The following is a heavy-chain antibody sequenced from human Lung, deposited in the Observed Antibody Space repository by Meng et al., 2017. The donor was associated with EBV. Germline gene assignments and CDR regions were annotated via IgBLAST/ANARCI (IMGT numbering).Heavy chain of an antibody. J-gene: IGHJ4*02. Sequence: HVALQESGPGLVDPSKTLSLTCTVSGGSMSSGNYYWSWIRQPPGKGLEWIGYIHHSGSAYYNPSLKSRVSISVDTSKNQFSLNLNSMTAADTAVYYCASFDHIPRRNYFDYWGQGTLVTVSS. CDR1: GGSMSSGNYY. D-gene: IGHD2-21*01. CDR3: ASFDHIPRRNYFDY. CDR2: IHHSGSA. V-gene: IGHV4-30-4*01.